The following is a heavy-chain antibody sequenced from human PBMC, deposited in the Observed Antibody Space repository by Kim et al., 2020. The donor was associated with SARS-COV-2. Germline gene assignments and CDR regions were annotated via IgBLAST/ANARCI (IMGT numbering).Heavy chain of an antibody. J-gene: IGHJ5*01. CDR1: GFTFSSYG. D-gene: IGHD6-13*01. CDR2: ISYDGSNK. Sequence: GGSLRLSCAASGFTFSSYGMHWVRQAPGKGLEWVAVISYDGSNKYYADSVKGRFTISRDNSKNTLYLQMNSLRAEDTAVYYCAKIRRNIAAAGLGPTNW. CDR3: AKIRRNIAAAGLGPTNW. V-gene: IGHV3-30*18.